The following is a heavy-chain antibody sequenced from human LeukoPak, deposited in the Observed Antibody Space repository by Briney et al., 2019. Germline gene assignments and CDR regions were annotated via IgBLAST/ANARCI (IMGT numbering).Heavy chain of an antibody. CDR1: GITLSNYG. CDR3: AKRGVVIRVILVGFHKEAYYFDS. V-gene: IGHV3-23*01. Sequence: GGSLRLSCAVSGITLSNYGMSWVRQAPGKGLEWVAGISDSGGRTNYADSVKGRFTISRDNPKNTLYLQINSLRAEDTAVYFCAKRGVVIRVILVGFHKEAYYFDSWGQGALVTVSS. CDR2: ISDSGGRT. J-gene: IGHJ4*02. D-gene: IGHD3-22*01.